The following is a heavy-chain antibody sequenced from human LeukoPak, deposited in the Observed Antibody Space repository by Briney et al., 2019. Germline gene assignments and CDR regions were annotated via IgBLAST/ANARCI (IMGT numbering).Heavy chain of an antibody. V-gene: IGHV4-61*02. D-gene: IGHD3-10*01. CDR3: ARDTPITYFDY. CDR2: IYTSGST. J-gene: IGHJ4*02. Sequence: PSETLSLTCTVSGGSISSGSYYWSWIRQPAGKGLEWIGRIYTSGSTNYNPSLKSRVTISVDTSKNQFSLKLSSVTAADTAVYYCARDTPITYFDYWGQGTLVTVSS. CDR1: GGSISSGSYY.